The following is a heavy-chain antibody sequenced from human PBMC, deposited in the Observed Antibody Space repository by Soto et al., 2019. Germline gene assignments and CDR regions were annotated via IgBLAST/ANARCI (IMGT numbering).Heavy chain of an antibody. D-gene: IGHD6-6*01. V-gene: IGHV1-18*04. CDR2: ISAYNGNT. J-gene: IGHJ6*02. CDR1: GYTFTSYG. CDR3: ARDEWGSSSHHYYYGMDV. Sequence: QVQLVQSGAEVKKPGASVKVSCKASGYTFTSYGISWVRQAPGQGLEWMGWISAYNGNTNYAQKLQGRVTMTTDTSTSTVYMELRSLRSDDTAVYYCARDEWGSSSHHYYYGMDVWGQGTTVTVSS.